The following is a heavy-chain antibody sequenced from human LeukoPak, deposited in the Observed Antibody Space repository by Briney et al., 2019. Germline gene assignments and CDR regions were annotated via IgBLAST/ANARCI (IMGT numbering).Heavy chain of an antibody. Sequence: GRSLRLSCAASGFTLSNFWMGWVRQAPGKGLEWVANIKLDGSEKYYVGSMRGRFTISRGNAKNSLYLQMNSVRAEDTAVYYCARIRYGGSSFEHWGQGTLVTVSS. CDR2: IKLDGSEK. D-gene: IGHD4-23*01. CDR3: ARIRYGGSSFEH. V-gene: IGHV3-7*04. CDR1: GFTLSNFW. J-gene: IGHJ4*02.